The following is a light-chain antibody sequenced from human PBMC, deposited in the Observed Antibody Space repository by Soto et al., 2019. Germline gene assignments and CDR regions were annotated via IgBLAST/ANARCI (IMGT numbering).Light chain of an antibody. Sequence: TVLTHSPCTLSFSPFERATLSCMASQSVSSTYLAWYQQKPGQAPRLLMYGATSRATGIPDRFSGSGSGTDFTLTISRLEPEDFAVYFCQQYGSAPRTFGQGTKVDIK. CDR3: QQYGSAPRT. J-gene: IGKJ1*01. CDR2: GAT. V-gene: IGKV3-20*01. CDR1: QSVSSTY.